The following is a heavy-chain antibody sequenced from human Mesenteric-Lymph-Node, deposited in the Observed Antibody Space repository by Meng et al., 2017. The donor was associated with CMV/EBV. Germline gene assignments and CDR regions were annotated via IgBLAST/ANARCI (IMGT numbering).Heavy chain of an antibody. J-gene: IGHJ4*02. CDR1: GFTFSSYD. V-gene: IGHV3-30*02. D-gene: IGHD2-15*01. CDR2: IRYDGSNK. CDR3: AKDHQGLAATSGRLY. Sequence: GGSLRLSCAASGFTFSSYDMHWVRQAPGKGLEWVAFIRYDGSNKYYADSVKGRFTISRDNSKNTLYLQMNGLRAEDTAVYYCAKDHQGLAATSGRLYWGQGTLVTVSS.